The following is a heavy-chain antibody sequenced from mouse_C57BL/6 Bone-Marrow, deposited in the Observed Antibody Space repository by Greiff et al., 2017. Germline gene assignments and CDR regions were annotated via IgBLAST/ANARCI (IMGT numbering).Heavy chain of an antibody. V-gene: IGHV5-17*01. D-gene: IGHD1-1*02. CDR1: GFTFSDYG. CDR2: ISSGSSTI. Sequence: EVKLVESGGGLVKPGGSLKLSCAASGFTFSDYGMHWVRQAPEKGLEWVAYISSGSSTIYYADTVKGRFTISRDNAKNTLFLQMTSLRSEDTAMXYCARMGGNNYYAMDYWGQGTSVTVSS. CDR3: ARMGGNNYYAMDY. J-gene: IGHJ4*01.